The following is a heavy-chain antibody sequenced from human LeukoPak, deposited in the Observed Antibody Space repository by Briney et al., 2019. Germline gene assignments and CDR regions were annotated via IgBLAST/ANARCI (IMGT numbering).Heavy chain of an antibody. Sequence: ASVKVSCKASGYTFTSYDINWVRQATGQGLEWMGWMNPNSGHTGYAQKFQGRVTMTRDMSTSTVYMELSSLRSEDTAMYYCARDRTHYYESSGYYSRWEYWGQGTLVTVSS. CDR2: MNPNSGHT. J-gene: IGHJ4*02. CDR3: ARDRTHYYESSGYYSRWEY. D-gene: IGHD3-22*01. V-gene: IGHV1-8*01. CDR1: GYTFTSYD.